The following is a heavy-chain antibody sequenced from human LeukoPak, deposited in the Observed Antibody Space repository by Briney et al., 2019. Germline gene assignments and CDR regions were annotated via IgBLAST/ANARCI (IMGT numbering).Heavy chain of an antibody. J-gene: IGHJ4*02. CDR1: GGSISTYD. CDR2: WRPSGNN. Sequence: ETLSLTCTVSGGSISTYDWSWVWQPAGKGLERGGGWRPSGNNEYSPSLNCRATMSVDTSKNQLSLKLTSVTAADTAVYYCAREIYDASAYLYFDHWGQGSLVTVSS. V-gene: IGHV4-4*07. CDR3: AREIYDASAYLYFDH. D-gene: IGHD3-22*01.